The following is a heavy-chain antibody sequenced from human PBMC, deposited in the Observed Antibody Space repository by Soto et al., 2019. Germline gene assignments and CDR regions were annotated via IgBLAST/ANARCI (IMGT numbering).Heavy chain of an antibody. CDR1: GGPFSSYA. V-gene: IGHV1-69*13. D-gene: IGHD2-15*01. Sequence: SVKVSCKASGGPFSSYAISWVRQAPGQGLEWMGGIIPIFGTANYAQKFQGRVTITADESTSTAYMELNSLRAEDTAVYYCARDARGSRPAGLDVWGQGTTVTVSS. J-gene: IGHJ6*02. CDR2: IIPIFGTA. CDR3: ARDARGSRPAGLDV.